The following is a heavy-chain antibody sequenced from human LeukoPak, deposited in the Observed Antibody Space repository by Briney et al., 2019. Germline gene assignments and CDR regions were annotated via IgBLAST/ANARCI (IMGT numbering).Heavy chain of an antibody. CDR1: GFTFSNYA. J-gene: IGHJ6*03. CDR2: LSGSGSTT. Sequence: PGGSLRLSCAASGFTFSNYAMIWVRQAPGKGLEWVSALSGSGSTTYYADSVKGRFTISRDNSKKTLYLQMSSLRAEDTAVYYCARVYSSSWYSGYLYMDVWGKGTTVTVSS. D-gene: IGHD6-13*01. CDR3: ARVYSSSWYSGYLYMDV. V-gene: IGHV3-23*01.